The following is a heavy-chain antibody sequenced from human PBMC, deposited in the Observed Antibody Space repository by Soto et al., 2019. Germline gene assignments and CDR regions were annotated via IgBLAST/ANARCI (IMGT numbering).Heavy chain of an antibody. D-gene: IGHD3-22*01. J-gene: IGHJ4*02. CDR2: IYYSGST. CDR3: ARDRTHYDSSGYTTGTY. CDR1: GGSISSGDYY. Sequence: SETLSLTCTVSGGSISSGDYYWSWIRQPPGKGLEWIGYIYYSGSTYYNPSLKSRVTISVDTSKNQFSLKLSSVTAADTAVYYCARDRTHYDSSGYTTGTYWGQGALVTVSS. V-gene: IGHV4-30-4*01.